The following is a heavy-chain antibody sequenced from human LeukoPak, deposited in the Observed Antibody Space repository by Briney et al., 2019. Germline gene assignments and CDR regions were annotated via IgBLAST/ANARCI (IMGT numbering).Heavy chain of an antibody. CDR2: MNPNSGNT. J-gene: IGHJ6*03. V-gene: IGHV1-8*01. CDR3: ARGALRRSSYYYYYMDV. CDR1: GYTFTSYD. Sequence: ASVKVSCKASGYTFTSYDINWVRQATGQGLEWMGWMNPNSGNTGYAQKFQGRVTMTRNTSISTAYMELSSLRSEDTAVYYCARGALRRSSYYYYYMDVWGKGTTVTISS.